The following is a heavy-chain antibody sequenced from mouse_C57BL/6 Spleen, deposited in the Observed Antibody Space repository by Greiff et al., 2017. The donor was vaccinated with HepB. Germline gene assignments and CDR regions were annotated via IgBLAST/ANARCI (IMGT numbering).Heavy chain of an antibody. CDR3: TGFYYGSSHWYFDV. CDR2: ISSGGDYI. V-gene: IGHV5-9-1*02. J-gene: IGHJ1*03. CDR1: GFTFSSYA. Sequence: EVNVVESGEGLVKPGGSLKLSCAASGFTFSSYAMSWVRQTPEKRLEWVAYISSGGDYIYYADTVKGRFTISRDNARNTLYLQMSSLKSEDTAMYYCTGFYYGSSHWYFDVWGTGTTVTVSS. D-gene: IGHD1-1*01.